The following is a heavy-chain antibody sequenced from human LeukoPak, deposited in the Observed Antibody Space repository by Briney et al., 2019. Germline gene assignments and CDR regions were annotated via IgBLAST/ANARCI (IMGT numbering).Heavy chain of an antibody. Sequence: ASVKVSCKASEYTFTIHEINWVRQATGQGLEWMGWMNPNSGNTGYAQKFQGRVTMTRNTSISTAYMELSSLRSEDTAVYYCARGRHAPSDGFDPWGQGTLVTVSS. V-gene: IGHV1-8*01. CDR3: ARGRHAPSDGFDP. CDR1: EYTFTIHE. J-gene: IGHJ5*02. CDR2: MNPNSGNT.